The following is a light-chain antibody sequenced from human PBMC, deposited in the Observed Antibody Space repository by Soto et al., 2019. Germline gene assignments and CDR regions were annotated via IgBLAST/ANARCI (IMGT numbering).Light chain of an antibody. J-gene: IGKJ1*01. CDR1: QHLATY. Sequence: DIQMTQSPSALSASVGDRVTISCRSSQHLATYLNWYQHKPGKAPKLLVYATSTLQGGVPSRFSGSGSGTDVRLTISSLQPADCATYYCQQSSTIPRTFGQGTKV. CDR3: QQSSTIPRT. CDR2: ATS. V-gene: IGKV1-39*01.